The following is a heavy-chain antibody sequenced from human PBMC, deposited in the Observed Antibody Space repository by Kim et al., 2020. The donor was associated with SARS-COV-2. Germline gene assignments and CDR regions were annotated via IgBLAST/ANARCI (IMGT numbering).Heavy chain of an antibody. CDR3: TRIPGTPFAFWDAFDI. CDR2: IRSKANSYAT. V-gene: IGHV3-73*01. CDR1: GFTFSGSA. J-gene: IGHJ3*02. D-gene: IGHD1-1*01. Sequence: GGSLRLSCAASGFTFSGSAIHWVRQASGKGLEWVGRIRSKANSYATAYAASVRGRFIISRDDSKNTAYLQMNSLKTEDTAVYYCTRIPGTPFAFWDAFDIWGQGTMVTVSS.